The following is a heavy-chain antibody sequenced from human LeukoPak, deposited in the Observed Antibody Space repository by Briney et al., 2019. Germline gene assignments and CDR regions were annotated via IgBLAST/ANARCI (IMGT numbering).Heavy chain of an antibody. V-gene: IGHV3-7*01. J-gene: IGHJ6*02. CDR3: AMPNYDILTGLDLYYYYGMDV. CDR1: GFTFSSYW. CDR2: IKQDGSEK. Sequence: GGSLRLSCAASGFTFSSYWMSWVRQAPGKGLEWVANIKQDGSEKYYVDSVKGRFTISRDNAKNSLYLQRNSLRAEDTAVYYCAMPNYDILTGLDLYYYYGMDVWGQGTTVTVSS. D-gene: IGHD3-9*01.